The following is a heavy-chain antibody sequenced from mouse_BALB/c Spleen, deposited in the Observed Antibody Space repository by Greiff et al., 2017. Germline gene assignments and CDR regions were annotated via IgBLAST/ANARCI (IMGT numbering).Heavy chain of an antibody. CDR3: ARRGLSTMITTPYFDV. Sequence: EVKLMESGGGLVQPGGSLKLSCAASGFTFSSYTMSWVRQTPEKRLEWVAYTSNGGGSTYYPDTVKGRFTISRDNAKNTLYLQMSSLKSEDTAMYYCARRGLSTMITTPYFDVWGAGTTVTVSS. J-gene: IGHJ1*01. CDR1: GFTFSSYT. CDR2: TSNGGGST. D-gene: IGHD2-4*01. V-gene: IGHV5-12-2*01.